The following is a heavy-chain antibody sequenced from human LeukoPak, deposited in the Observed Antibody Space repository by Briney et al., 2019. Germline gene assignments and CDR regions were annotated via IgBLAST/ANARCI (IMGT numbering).Heavy chain of an antibody. J-gene: IGHJ4*02. CDR3: VRGLYGLGWDY. V-gene: IGHV3-64D*06. Sequence: GGSLRLSCSASRFSLSSYNMHWVREAPGKGLEFVSGVSSDWGTTDYADSARDRFTISRDNSKNTLYLQMSSLRAEDTAIYYCVRGLYGLGWDYWGPGTLVTVSS. D-gene: IGHD3-10*01. CDR2: VSSDWGTT. CDR1: RFSLSSYN.